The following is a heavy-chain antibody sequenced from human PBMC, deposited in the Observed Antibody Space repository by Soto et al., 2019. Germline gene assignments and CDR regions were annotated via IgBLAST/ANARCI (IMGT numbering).Heavy chain of an antibody. D-gene: IGHD4-17*01. CDR1: GGSISSGGYY. Sequence: PSETLSLTCTVSGGSISSGGYYWSWIRHHPGKGLEWIGYIFYSGSTFYSPSLKSRVTISVDTARNQFSLNLRSVTAADTAVYFCATEGGSPYGYFDYWGQGTQVTVSS. V-gene: IGHV4-31*03. CDR3: ATEGGSPYGYFDY. CDR2: IFYSGST. J-gene: IGHJ4*02.